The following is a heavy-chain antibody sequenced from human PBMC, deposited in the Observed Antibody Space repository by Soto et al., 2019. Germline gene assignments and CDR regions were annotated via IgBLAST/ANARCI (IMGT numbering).Heavy chain of an antibody. CDR2: IYWDDDK. J-gene: IGHJ4*02. D-gene: IGHD2-15*01. Sequence: QITLKESGPTLVKPTQTLTLTCTFSGFSLSTSGVGVGWIRQPPGKALEWLALIYWDDDKRYSPSLKSRLTIIKDTSKNQVVLTMTNMDPVDTATYYCALRGETDSCSGDSCYRERWGQGTLVTVSS. CDR3: ALRGETDSCSGDSCYRER. V-gene: IGHV2-5*02. CDR1: GFSLSTSGVG.